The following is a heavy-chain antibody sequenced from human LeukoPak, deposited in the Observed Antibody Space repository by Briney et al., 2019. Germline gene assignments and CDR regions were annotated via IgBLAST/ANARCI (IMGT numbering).Heavy chain of an antibody. CDR3: ARAPGGYGSGSRGAFDI. D-gene: IGHD3-10*01. J-gene: IGHJ3*02. V-gene: IGHV4-59*01. CDR1: GGSIRSYY. CDR2: IYYSGST. Sequence: SSETLSLTCSVSGGSIRSYYWSWIRQPPGKGLEWIGYIYYSGSTNYNPSLNSRVTISVDTSKNQFSLRLSYVTAEDTAVYYCARAPGGYGSGSRGAFDIWGQGTMVAVSS.